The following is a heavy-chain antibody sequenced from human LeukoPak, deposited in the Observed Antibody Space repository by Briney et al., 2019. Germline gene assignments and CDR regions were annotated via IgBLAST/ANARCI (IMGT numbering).Heavy chain of an antibody. CDR2: ISSSSSYI. V-gene: IGHV3-21*01. D-gene: IGHD6-19*01. CDR1: GFTFSSYS. Sequence: PGGSLRLSCAASGFTFSSYSMNWVRQAPGKGLEWVSSISSSSSYIYYADSVKGRFTISRDNAKNSLYLQMNSLRAEDTAVYYCARDRRVAVAGIHYFDYWGQGTLVTVSS. CDR3: ARDRRVAVAGIHYFDY. J-gene: IGHJ4*02.